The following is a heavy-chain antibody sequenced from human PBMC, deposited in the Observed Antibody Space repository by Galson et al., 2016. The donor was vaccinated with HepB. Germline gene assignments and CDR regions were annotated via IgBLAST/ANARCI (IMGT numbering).Heavy chain of an antibody. Sequence: QSGAEVKKPGESLKISCKASGYSFNVFWIGWVRQMPGKGLELMGIIYPDNSHTIYNPTFQGQVTISADKSITTAYLQWSSLKASDTAMSDCAGQGGASVDYGGQGTLLTVSS. CDR1: GYSFNVFW. J-gene: IGHJ4*02. CDR2: IYPDNSHT. V-gene: IGHV5-51*01. CDR3: AGQGGASVDY. D-gene: IGHD5/OR15-5a*01.